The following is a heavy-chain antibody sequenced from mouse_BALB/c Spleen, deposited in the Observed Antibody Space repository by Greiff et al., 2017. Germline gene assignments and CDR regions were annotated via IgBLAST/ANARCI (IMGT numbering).Heavy chain of an antibody. CDR1: GYTFTDYN. J-gene: IGHJ3*01. CDR3: ARTGYGSSFAY. Sequence: DVQLLESGPELVKPGASVKISCKASGYTFTDYNMHWVKQSHGKSLAWIGYIYPYNGGTGYNQKFKSKATLTVDKSSSTAYMELRSLTSEYSAVYYCARTGYGSSFAYWGQGTLVTVSA. V-gene: IGHV1S29*02. D-gene: IGHD1-1*01. CDR2: IYPYNGGT.